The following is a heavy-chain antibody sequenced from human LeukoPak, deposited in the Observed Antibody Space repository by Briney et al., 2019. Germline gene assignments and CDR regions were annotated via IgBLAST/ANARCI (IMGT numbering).Heavy chain of an antibody. CDR1: GFTFSGYG. CDR2: IQYDGSNK. CDR3: AKFPPVSITLSTTDY. D-gene: IGHD5/OR15-5a*01. V-gene: IGHV3-30*02. Sequence: PGGSLRLSCAASGFTFSGYGMHWVRQAPGKGLEWVAFIQYDGSNKYYADSVKGRFTISRDNSKNTLYLQMNNLRTEDTAVYYCAKFPPVSITLSTTDYWGQGTLVTVSS. J-gene: IGHJ4*02.